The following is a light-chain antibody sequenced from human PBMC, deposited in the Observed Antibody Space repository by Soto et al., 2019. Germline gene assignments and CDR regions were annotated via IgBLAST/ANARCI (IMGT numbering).Light chain of an antibody. CDR3: QQYDHLPIT. V-gene: IGKV1-5*01. CDR2: DAS. CDR1: QSISSW. J-gene: IGKJ5*01. Sequence: DIQMTQSPSTLSASVGDRVTITCRASQSISSWLAWYQQKPGEAPKLLIYDASKLETGVPSRFCGSGSGTDFTFTISSLQPEDFATYHCQQYDHLPITNGQGTRLEIK.